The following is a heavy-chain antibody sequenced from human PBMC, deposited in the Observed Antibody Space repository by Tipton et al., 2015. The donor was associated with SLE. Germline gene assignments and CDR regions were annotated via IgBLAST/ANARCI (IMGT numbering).Heavy chain of an antibody. CDR2: IKQDGSEK. CDR3: ARDPHQWLTGGY. V-gene: IGHV3-7*01. J-gene: IGHJ4*02. Sequence: SLRLSCAASGFTFSSYWMSWVRQAPGKGLEWGANIKQDGSEKYYVDSVKGRFTISRDNAKNSLYLQMNSLRAEDTAVYYCARDPHQWLTGGYWGQGTLVTVAS. CDR1: GFTFSSYW. D-gene: IGHD6-19*01.